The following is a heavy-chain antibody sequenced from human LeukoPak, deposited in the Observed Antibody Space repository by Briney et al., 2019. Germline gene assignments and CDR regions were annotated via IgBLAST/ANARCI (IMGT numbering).Heavy chain of an antibody. CDR1: GGSISSYY. V-gene: IGHV4-59*01. D-gene: IGHD6-13*01. Sequence: SETLSLTCTVSGGSISSYYWSWIRQPPGKGLEWIGYIYYSGSTNYNPSLKSRVTISVDTSKNQFSLKLSSVTAADTAVYYCAKVKQPLAPYDAFDIWGQGTMVTVSS. CDR3: AKVKQPLAPYDAFDI. CDR2: IYYSGST. J-gene: IGHJ3*02.